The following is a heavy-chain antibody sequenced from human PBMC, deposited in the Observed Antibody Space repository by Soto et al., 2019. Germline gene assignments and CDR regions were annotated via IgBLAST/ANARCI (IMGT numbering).Heavy chain of an antibody. V-gene: IGHV4-34*01. Sequence: SETLSLTCAVYGGSFSGYYWSWIRQPPGKGLEWIGEINHSGSTNYNPSLKSRVTISVDTSKNQFSLKLSSVTAADTAVYYCARQRYYDIFTGYYAYYYYGIDVWGQGTTVTVSS. D-gene: IGHD3-9*01. CDR1: GGSFSGYY. CDR3: ARQRYYDIFTGYYAYYYYGIDV. J-gene: IGHJ6*02. CDR2: INHSGST.